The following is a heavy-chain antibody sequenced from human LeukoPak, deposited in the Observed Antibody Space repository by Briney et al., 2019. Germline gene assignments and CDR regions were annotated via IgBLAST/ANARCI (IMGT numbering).Heavy chain of an antibody. CDR3: ARVGYYDSSGF. CDR1: GFIFSSYE. Sequence: GGSLRLSCAASGFIFSSYELNWVRQAPGKGLEWISYISSSGSTIYYADSVKGRFTISRDNAENSLYLQMNSLRAEDTAVYYCARVGYYDSSGFWGQGTLVTVSS. J-gene: IGHJ4*02. V-gene: IGHV3-48*03. D-gene: IGHD3-22*01. CDR2: ISSSGSTI.